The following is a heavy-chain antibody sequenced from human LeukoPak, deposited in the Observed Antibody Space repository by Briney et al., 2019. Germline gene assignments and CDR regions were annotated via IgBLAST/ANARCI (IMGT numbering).Heavy chain of an antibody. V-gene: IGHV3-30*18. D-gene: IGHD6-19*01. CDR3: AKDRGSSGTYYFDY. CDR1: GFTFSNYG. J-gene: IGHJ4*02. Sequence: GGPLRFSCAASGFTFSNYGMHWVRQAPGKGLEWVALISYDGSNKYYADSVKGRFTISRDNSKNTLYLQMNSLRAEDTAVYYCAKDRGSSGTYYFDYWGQGTLVTVSS. CDR2: ISYDGSNK.